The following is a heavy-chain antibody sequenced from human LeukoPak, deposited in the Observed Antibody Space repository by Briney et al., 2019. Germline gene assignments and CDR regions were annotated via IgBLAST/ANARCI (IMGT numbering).Heavy chain of an antibody. V-gene: IGHV3-21*01. CDR3: ARDRSGSYFY. J-gene: IGHJ4*02. CDR1: GFTFSSYA. D-gene: IGHD1-26*01. Sequence: GGSLRLSCAASGFTFSSYAMSWVRQAPGKGLEWVSSISSSSSYIYYADSVKGRFTISRDNAKNSLYLQMNSLRAEDTAVYYCARDRSGSYFYWGQGTLVTVSS. CDR2: ISSSSSYI.